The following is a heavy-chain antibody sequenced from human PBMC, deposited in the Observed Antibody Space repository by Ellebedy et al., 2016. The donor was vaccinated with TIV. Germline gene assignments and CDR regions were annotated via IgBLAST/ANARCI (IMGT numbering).Heavy chain of an antibody. Sequence: ASVKVSCKTSGYVFTAYYIHWVRQAPGQGLEWMGWISPDSGGTNFAQKFQGRVTMTRDTSVNTAYMELTRLQSDDTAVYYCARVLRATSGMDVWGQGTTVIVS. CDR1: GYVFTAYY. D-gene: IGHD4/OR15-4a*01. J-gene: IGHJ6*02. CDR2: ISPDSGGT. V-gene: IGHV1-2*02. CDR3: ARVLRATSGMDV.